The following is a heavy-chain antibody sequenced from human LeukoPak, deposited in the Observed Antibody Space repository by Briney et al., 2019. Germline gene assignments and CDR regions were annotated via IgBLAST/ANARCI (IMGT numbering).Heavy chain of an antibody. V-gene: IGHV3-23*01. D-gene: IGHD3-10*01. CDR3: AKVGASGSGSYFFPT. CDR2: ISGSGGST. Sequence: GGSLRLTCAASEFTFSSYAMCWVRQAPEKGLEWVSAISGSGGSTYYADSVKGRFTISRDNSKNTLYLQMNSLRAEDTAVYYCAKVGASGSGSYFFPTWGQGTLVTVSS. J-gene: IGHJ5*02. CDR1: EFTFSSYA.